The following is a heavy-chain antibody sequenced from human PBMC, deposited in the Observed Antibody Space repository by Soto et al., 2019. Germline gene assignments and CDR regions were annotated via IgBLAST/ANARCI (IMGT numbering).Heavy chain of an antibody. CDR1: GFTFSDFY. J-gene: IGHJ6*02. D-gene: IGHD3-10*01. CDR3: AGDLGRHYYAMDV. CDR2: ITSGGAT. Sequence: QEQLVESGGGLVKPGGSLRLSCAASGFTFSDFYMGWIRQAPGKGPEWISYITSGGATDHADSVKGRFTISRDNAKNSLYLQMNRLRAEDTAVYYCAGDLGRHYYAMDVWGQGTTVTVS. V-gene: IGHV3-11*01.